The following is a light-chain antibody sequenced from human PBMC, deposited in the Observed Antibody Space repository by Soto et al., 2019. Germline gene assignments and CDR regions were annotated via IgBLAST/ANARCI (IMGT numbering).Light chain of an antibody. J-gene: IGKJ1*01. CDR3: LQDYNYPRT. CDR1: QDIRTE. V-gene: IGKV1-6*01. Sequence: ALQMTQSPSSLSASVGDRVTITCRASQDIRTELGWYQQKPGKAPKLLIYGATTLQSGVPSRFSGSGSGTDFTLTISCLQPGDFASYYCLQDYNYPRTFGQGTKVEVK. CDR2: GAT.